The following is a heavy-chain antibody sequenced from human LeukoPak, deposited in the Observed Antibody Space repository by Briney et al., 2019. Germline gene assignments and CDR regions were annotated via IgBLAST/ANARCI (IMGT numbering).Heavy chain of an antibody. CDR1: GDSISSYY. J-gene: IGHJ2*01. CDR3: ARDYNNWYFDL. V-gene: IGHV4-4*07. D-gene: IGHD5-24*01. Sequence: PSETLSLTCDVSGDSISSYYWSWIRQPAGKGLEWLGRIYPSGSANYTPSLKSRGTMSVDTSKNQFSLRLSSVTAADTAVYFCARDYNNWYFDLWGRGTLVTVSS. CDR2: IYPSGSA.